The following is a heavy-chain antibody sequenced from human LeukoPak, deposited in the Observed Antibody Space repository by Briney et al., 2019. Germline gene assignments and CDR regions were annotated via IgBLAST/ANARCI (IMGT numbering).Heavy chain of an antibody. Sequence: ASVKVSCKTSGYTFINNDINWVRQAPGQGLEWMAWIDPKNGNRGYAQNFQGRVTMTTDISINTAYLELSSLRSEDTVVYYCARSHTQKEFCGGGRCYPTVWWFDPWGQGTLVTVSS. CDR2: IDPKNGNR. J-gene: IGHJ5*02. V-gene: IGHV1-8*01. CDR3: ARSHTQKEFCGGGRCYPTVWWFDP. D-gene: IGHD2-15*01. CDR1: GYTFINND.